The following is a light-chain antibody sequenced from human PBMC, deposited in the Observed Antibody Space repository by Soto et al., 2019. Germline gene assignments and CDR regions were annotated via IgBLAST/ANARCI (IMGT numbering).Light chain of an antibody. CDR2: SAN. CDR3: VLHMGSGIWV. J-gene: IGLJ2*01. V-gene: IGLV8-61*01. CDR1: YGSVSTSYY. Sequence: QTVVTQEPSFSVSPGRTVTLTCGLSYGSVSTSYYPSWYQQTPGQAPRTLIYSANTRSSGVPDRFSGSILRNKAALTITGAQADDESDYYCVLHMGSGIWVFGGGTKLTVL.